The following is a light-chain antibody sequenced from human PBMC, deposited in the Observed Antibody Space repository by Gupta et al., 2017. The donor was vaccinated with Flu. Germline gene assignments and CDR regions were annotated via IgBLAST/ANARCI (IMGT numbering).Light chain of an antibody. Sequence: QSGLTQPPTAPGTPGQRVIISCSGSSSNVRSNYVYWYQQVPGRAPSLLVDRDEERRSGVPDRFSGSKSGTSAAVAISGLQAEDEADYYCAAWDDTRGGEVFGGGTKVTVL. CDR3: AAWDDTRGGEV. J-gene: IGLJ3*02. CDR1: SSNVRSNY. V-gene: IGLV1-47*01. CDR2: RDE.